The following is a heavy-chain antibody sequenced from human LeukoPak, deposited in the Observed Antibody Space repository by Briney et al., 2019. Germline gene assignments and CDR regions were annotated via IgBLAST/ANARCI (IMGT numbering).Heavy chain of an antibody. CDR1: GFTFDDYA. D-gene: IGHD2-15*01. V-gene: IGHV3-9*01. Sequence: GGSLRLSCAASGFTFDDYAMHWVRQAPGKGLEWVSGISWNSGSIGYADSVKGRFTISRDNAKNSLYLQMNSLRAEDTAVYYCAKAAPYCSGGSCYSIYYYYGMDVWGQGTTVTVSS. J-gene: IGHJ6*02. CDR3: AKAAPYCSGGSCYSIYYYYGMDV. CDR2: ISWNSGSI.